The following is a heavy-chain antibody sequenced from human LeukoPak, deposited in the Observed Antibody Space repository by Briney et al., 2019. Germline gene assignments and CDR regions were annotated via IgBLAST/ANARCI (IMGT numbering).Heavy chain of an antibody. CDR2: ISADNGNT. Sequence: GASVKVSCKASGYTFTSYGISWVRQAPGQGLEWMGWISADNGNTNYAQKLQGRVTMTTDTSTSTAYMELRSLRSDDTAVYYCARDSGVRYSSGWYDYWGQGTLVTVSS. CDR3: ARDSGVRYSSGWYDY. D-gene: IGHD6-19*01. J-gene: IGHJ4*02. CDR1: GYTFTSYG. V-gene: IGHV1-18*01.